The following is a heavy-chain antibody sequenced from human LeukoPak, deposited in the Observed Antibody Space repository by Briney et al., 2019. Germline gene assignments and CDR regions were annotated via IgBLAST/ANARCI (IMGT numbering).Heavy chain of an antibody. CDR3: AKDYYVDTAMPYAFDI. CDR2: ISWNSGSI. V-gene: IGHV3-9*01. J-gene: IGHJ3*02. CDR1: GFTFDDYA. D-gene: IGHD5-18*01. Sequence: GGSLRLSCAASGFTFDDYAMHWVRQAPGKGLEWVSGISWNSGSIGYADSVKGRFTISRDNAKNSLYLQMNSLRAEDTALYYCAKDYYVDTAMPYAFDIWGQGTMVTVSS.